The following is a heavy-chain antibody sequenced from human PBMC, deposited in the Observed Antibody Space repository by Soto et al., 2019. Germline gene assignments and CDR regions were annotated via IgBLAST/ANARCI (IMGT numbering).Heavy chain of an antibody. D-gene: IGHD3-10*01. V-gene: IGHV4-39*01. Sequence: SETLSLTCTVSGGSISSSSYYWGWIRQPPGKGLEWIGSIYYSGSTYYNPSLKSRVTISVDTSKNQFSLKLSSVTAADTAVYYCARHGSGTVIRYYYYGMDVWGQGTTVTVSS. J-gene: IGHJ6*02. CDR3: ARHGSGTVIRYYYYGMDV. CDR2: IYYSGST. CDR1: GGSISSSSYY.